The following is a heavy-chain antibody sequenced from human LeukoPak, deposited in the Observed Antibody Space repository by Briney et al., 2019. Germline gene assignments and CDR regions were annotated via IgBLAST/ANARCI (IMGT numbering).Heavy chain of an antibody. CDR1: GYTFTCYD. J-gene: IGHJ4*02. D-gene: IGHD3-22*01. V-gene: IGHV1-8*01. Sequence: ASVKVSCKASGYTFTCYDINWVRQATGQGLEWMGWMNPNSGNTGYAQKFQGRVTMTRNTSISTAYMELSRLRSDDTAVYYCARVGSSGPPYYFDYWGQGTLVTVSS. CDR3: ARVGSSGPPYYFDY. CDR2: MNPNSGNT.